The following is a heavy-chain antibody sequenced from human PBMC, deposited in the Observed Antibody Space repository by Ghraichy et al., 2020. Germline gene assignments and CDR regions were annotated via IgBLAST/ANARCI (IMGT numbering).Heavy chain of an antibody. J-gene: IGHJ4*02. D-gene: IGHD3-22*01. CDR3: TRCGGCDSSGYTFDY. CDR2: IRSKAYGGTT. Sequence: GGSLRLSCTASGFTFGDYAMSWFRQAPGKGLEWVGFIRSKAYGGTTEYAASVKGRFTISRDDSKSIAYLQMNSLKTEDTAVYYCTRCGGCDSSGYTFDYWGQGTLVTVSS. CDR1: GFTFGDYA. V-gene: IGHV3-49*03.